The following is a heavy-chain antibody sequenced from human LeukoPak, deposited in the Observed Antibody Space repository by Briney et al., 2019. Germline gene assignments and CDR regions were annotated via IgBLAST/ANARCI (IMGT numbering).Heavy chain of an antibody. J-gene: IGHJ3*02. D-gene: IGHD2-2*01. V-gene: IGHV4-39*01. Sequence: SETLSLTCTVSGGSISSSSYYWGWIRQPPRKGLEWIGSIYYSGSTYYNPSLKSRVTISVDTSKNQFSLKLSSVTAADTAVYYCARRVWGYCSSTSCHVGAFDIWGQGTLVTVSS. CDR1: GGSISSSSYY. CDR2: IYYSGST. CDR3: ARRVWGYCSSTSCHVGAFDI.